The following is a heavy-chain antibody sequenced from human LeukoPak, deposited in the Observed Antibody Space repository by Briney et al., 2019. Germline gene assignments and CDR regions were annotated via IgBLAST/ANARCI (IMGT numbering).Heavy chain of an antibody. V-gene: IGHV3-21*01. J-gene: IGHJ2*01. CDR3: ARENYYDSGSYSYWYFDL. CDR2: ISRSSSYI. Sequence: PGGSLRLSCAASGFTFSSYSMNWVRQAPGKGVEWVSSISRSSSYIYYADSVKGRFTISRDNAKKSLYLQMNSLRAEDTAVYYCARENYYDSGSYSYWYFDLWGRGTLVTVSS. CDR1: GFTFSSYS. D-gene: IGHD3-10*01.